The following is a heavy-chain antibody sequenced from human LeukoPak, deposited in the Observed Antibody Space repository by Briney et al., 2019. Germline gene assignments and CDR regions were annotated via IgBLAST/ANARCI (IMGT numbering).Heavy chain of an antibody. CDR2: ISSSIFI. CDR1: GFTFSSYN. CDR3: ARGPSPYDSSGHNWFDP. J-gene: IGHJ5*02. V-gene: IGHV3-69-1*01. Sequence: KPGGSLRLSCAASGFTFSSYNMDWVRQAPGKGLEWVSSISSSIFIFYADSVKGRFTTSRDNAKNSLYLHMNSLRAEDTAVYYCARGPSPYDSSGHNWFDPWGQGALVTVSS. D-gene: IGHD3-22*01.